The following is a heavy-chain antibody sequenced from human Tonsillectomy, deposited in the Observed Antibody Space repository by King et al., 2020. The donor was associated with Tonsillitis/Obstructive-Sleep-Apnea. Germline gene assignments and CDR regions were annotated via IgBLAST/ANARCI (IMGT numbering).Heavy chain of an antibody. V-gene: IGHV3-48*02. J-gene: IGHJ3*02. CDR2: ISSSSSTI. Sequence: VQLVESGGGLVQPGGSLRLSCAASGFTFSSYSMNWVRQAPGKGLEWVSYISSSSSTIYYADSVKGRFTISRDNAKNSLYLQMNSLRDEDTAVYYCARDRPRRSYGDYVGVEMFDIWGQGTMVTVSS. CDR3: ARDRPRRSYGDYVGVEMFDI. CDR1: GFTFSSYS. D-gene: IGHD4-17*01.